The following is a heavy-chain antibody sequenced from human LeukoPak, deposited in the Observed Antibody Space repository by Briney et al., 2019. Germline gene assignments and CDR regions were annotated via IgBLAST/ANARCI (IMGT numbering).Heavy chain of an antibody. Sequence: ASVKVSCKASGYTFTSYGISWVRQAPGQGLEWMGWIGAYNGNTNYAQKLQGRVTMTTDTSTSTAYMELRSLRSDDTAVYYCASLTYCYDSSGYYFDYWGQGTLVTVSS. CDR1: GYTFTSYG. CDR3: ASLTYCYDSSGYYFDY. D-gene: IGHD3-22*01. J-gene: IGHJ4*02. V-gene: IGHV1-18*01. CDR2: IGAYNGNT.